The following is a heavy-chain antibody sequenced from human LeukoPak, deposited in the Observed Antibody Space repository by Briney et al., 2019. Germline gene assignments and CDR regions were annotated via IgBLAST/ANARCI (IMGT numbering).Heavy chain of an antibody. V-gene: IGHV3-30*18. CDR3: AKEDCSGGACYSLDS. CDR1: GFTFSSYD. D-gene: IGHD2-15*01. Sequence: GGSLRLSRAASGFTFSSYDMHWVRQAPGKGLEWVAVVSYDGSSKYYADAVKGRFTISRDNSKDTVYLQMNSLRAEDTAAYHCAKEDCSGGACYSLDSWGQGTLITVSS. J-gene: IGHJ4*02. CDR2: VSYDGSSK.